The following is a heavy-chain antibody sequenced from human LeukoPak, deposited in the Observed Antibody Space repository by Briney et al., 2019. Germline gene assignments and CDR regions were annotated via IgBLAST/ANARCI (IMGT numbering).Heavy chain of an antibody. J-gene: IGHJ3*01. D-gene: IGHD3-9*01. CDR2: ISGSDDST. V-gene: IGHV3-23*01. CDR3: SKQVDFDPADALDV. Sequence: GGSLRLSCAASGFAFGSYAMGWVRQAPGKGLEWVSDISGSDDSTYYADSVKGRFTTSRDKSKNTLYLQMNSLRAEDTAVYYCSKQVDFDPADALDVWGQGTMVTVSS. CDR1: GFAFGSYA.